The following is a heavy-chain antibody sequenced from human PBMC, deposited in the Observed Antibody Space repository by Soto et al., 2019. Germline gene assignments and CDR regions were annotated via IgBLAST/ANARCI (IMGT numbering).Heavy chain of an antibody. J-gene: IGHJ5*02. D-gene: IGHD2-2*01. CDR1: GYAFTSYA. Sequence: GASGKVSCKASGYAFTSYAMHWVRQAPGQRLEWMGWINAGNGNTKYSQKFQGRVTITRDTSASTAYMELSSLRSEDTAVYYCARTPVVPAAMNWFDPWGQGTLVTVSS. CDR3: ARTPVVPAAMNWFDP. V-gene: IGHV1-3*01. CDR2: INAGNGNT.